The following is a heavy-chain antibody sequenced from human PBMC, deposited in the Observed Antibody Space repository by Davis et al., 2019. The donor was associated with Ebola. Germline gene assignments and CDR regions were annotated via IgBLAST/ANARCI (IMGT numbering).Heavy chain of an antibody. Sequence: LRLSCTVSGGSISSGDYYWNWIRQPPGKGLEWIGYIYYSGSTYYNPSLKSRVTTSVDTSKNQFSLKLSSVTAADTAVYYCASDYGGNSGYFDYWGQGTLVTVSS. D-gene: IGHD4-23*01. CDR3: ASDYGGNSGYFDY. CDR2: IYYSGST. CDR1: GGSISSGDYY. J-gene: IGHJ4*02. V-gene: IGHV4-30-4*01.